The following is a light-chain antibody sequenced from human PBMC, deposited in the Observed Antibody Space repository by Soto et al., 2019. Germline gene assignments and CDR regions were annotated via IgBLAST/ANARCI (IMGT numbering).Light chain of an antibody. J-gene: IGLJ1*01. CDR3: SSYTSSSTYV. CDR2: GVS. CDR1: SSDVGSYNG. Sequence: QSALTQPPSVSGSPGQSVTISCTGTSSDVGSYNGVSWYQQPPGTAPKLMIYGVSNRPSGVPDRFSGSKSGNTASLTISGLQAEDEGDYYCSSYTSSSTYVFGTGSKVTVL. V-gene: IGLV2-18*02.